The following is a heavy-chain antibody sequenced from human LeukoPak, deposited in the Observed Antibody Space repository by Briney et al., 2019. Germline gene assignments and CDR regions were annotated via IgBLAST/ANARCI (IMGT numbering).Heavy chain of an antibody. J-gene: IGHJ4*02. CDR1: GGSTSSYY. Sequence: SETLSLTCTVSGGSTSSYYWSWIRQPAGKGLEWIGRIYTSGSTNYNPSLKSRVTMSVDTSKNPFSLKLSSVTAADTAVYYCARDTVAGLYFDSWCQGTLVTVSS. V-gene: IGHV4-4*07. CDR2: IYTSGST. CDR3: ARDTVAGLYFDS. D-gene: IGHD6-19*01.